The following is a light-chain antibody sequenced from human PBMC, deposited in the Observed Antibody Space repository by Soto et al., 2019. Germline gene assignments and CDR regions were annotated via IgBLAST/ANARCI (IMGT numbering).Light chain of an antibody. CDR1: RSDVGRYNY. CDR2: EVT. V-gene: IGLV2-14*01. CDR3: SLYSTTSSPHVL. J-gene: IGLJ2*01. Sequence: QSALTQPASVSGSPGQSITISCTGTRSDVGRYNYVSWYQQHPGKAPKLLIYEVTYRPSGVSTRFSASKSGSTASLTISGIQGEGGAYYYRSLYSTTSSPHVLFGGGTKLTVL.